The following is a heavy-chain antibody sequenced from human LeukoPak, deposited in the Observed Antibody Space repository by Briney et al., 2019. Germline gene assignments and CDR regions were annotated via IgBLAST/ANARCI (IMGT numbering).Heavy chain of an antibody. V-gene: IGHV1-18*01. CDR1: GYSFTMYG. CDR2: ISGFNAYT. Sequence: AASVKVSCKASGYSFTMYGISWVRQAPGQGLEWMGWISGFNAYTNYAQKLQGRVTMTTDTSTSTAYMEVRGLRSDDTAVYYCARDHWSHYYGSGGENYFDPWGQGTLVTVSS. J-gene: IGHJ5*02. D-gene: IGHD3-10*01. CDR3: ARDHWSHYYGSGGENYFDP.